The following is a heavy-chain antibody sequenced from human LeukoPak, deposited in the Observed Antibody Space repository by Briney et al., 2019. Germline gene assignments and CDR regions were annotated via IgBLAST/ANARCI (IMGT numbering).Heavy chain of an antibody. CDR1: GGSISSYY. Sequence: SETLSLTCTVSGGSISSYYWSWLRQPPGKGLEWIGYIYYSGSTNYNPSLKSRVTISVDTSKNQFSLKLSSVTAADTAVYYCARHWGSVAAVDYWGQGTLVTVSS. CDR2: IYYSGST. V-gene: IGHV4-59*08. D-gene: IGHD6-19*01. CDR3: ARHWGSVAAVDY. J-gene: IGHJ4*02.